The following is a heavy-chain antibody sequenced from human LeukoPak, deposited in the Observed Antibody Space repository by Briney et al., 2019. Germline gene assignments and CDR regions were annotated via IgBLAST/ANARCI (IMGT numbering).Heavy chain of an antibody. V-gene: IGHV4-61*01. Sequence: SETLSLTCTVSGGSMNSISYYWSWIRQPPGKGLEWIGYIYYSGSTNYNPSLKSRVTISVDTSKNQFSLKLSSVTAADTAVYYCARLAYDYVWGSYRRNPDYFDYWGQGTLVTVSS. J-gene: IGHJ4*02. D-gene: IGHD3-16*02. CDR2: IYYSGST. CDR1: GGSMNSISYY. CDR3: ARLAYDYVWGSYRRNPDYFDY.